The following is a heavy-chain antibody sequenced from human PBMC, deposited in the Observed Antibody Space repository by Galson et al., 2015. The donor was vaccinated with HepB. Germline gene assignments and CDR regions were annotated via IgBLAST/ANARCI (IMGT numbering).Heavy chain of an antibody. CDR3: ARSVATTVTTYYFDY. V-gene: IGHV1-3*01. CDR1: GYTFTSYA. Sequence: SVKVSCKASGYTFTSYAMHWVRQAPGQRLEWMGWINAGNGNTKYSQKFQGRVTITRDTSASTAYMELSSLRSEDTAAYYCARSVATTVTTYYFDYWGQGTLVTVSS. CDR2: INAGNGNT. D-gene: IGHD4-17*01. J-gene: IGHJ4*02.